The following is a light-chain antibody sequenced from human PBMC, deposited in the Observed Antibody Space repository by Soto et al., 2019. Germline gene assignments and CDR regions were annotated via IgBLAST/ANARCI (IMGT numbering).Light chain of an antibody. J-gene: IGKJ5*01. CDR2: AAS. V-gene: IGKV1-33*01. Sequence: DIQMTQSPSSLSASVGDRVTITCRASQSISSYLNWYQQKPGKAPKFLIYAASSLQSGVPSRFSGSGSGTDFTFTISSLQPEDIATYYCQQYDNLPITFGQGTRLEIK. CDR3: QQYDNLPIT. CDR1: QSISSY.